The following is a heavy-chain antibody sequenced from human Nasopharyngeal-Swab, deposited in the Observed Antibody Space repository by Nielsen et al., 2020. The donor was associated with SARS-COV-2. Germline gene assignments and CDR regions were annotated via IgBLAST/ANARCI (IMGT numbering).Heavy chain of an antibody. CDR2: ISGSGGST. V-gene: IGHV3-23*01. D-gene: IGHD2-2*01. Sequence: VRQAPGKGLEWVSAISGSGGSTYYADSVKGRFTISRDNSKNTLYLQMNSLRAEDTAVYYCAIDFEWGVVVPAAIGAFDIWGQGTMVTVSS. J-gene: IGHJ3*02. CDR3: AIDFEWGVVVPAAIGAFDI.